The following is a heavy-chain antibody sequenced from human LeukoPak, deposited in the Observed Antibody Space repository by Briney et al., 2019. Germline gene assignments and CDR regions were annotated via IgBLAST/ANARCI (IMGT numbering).Heavy chain of an antibody. J-gene: IGHJ2*01. D-gene: IGHD3-16*01. Sequence: KPSETLSLTCTVSGGSTSSDYWSWIRQSPGKGLGWVGYVYNSGDTGKNPSLKSRVTILLDTSKNQCSLKLTSVRAADTAVYYCARLKLGAYFDLWGRGTLATVSS. CDR2: VYNSGDT. V-gene: IGHV4-59*08. CDR3: ARLKLGAYFDL. CDR1: GGSTSSDY.